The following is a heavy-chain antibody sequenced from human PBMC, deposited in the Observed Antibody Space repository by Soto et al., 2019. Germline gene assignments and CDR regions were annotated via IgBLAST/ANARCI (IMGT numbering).Heavy chain of an antibody. Sequence: PGGSLRLSCAASGFTFSGSAMHWVRQASGKGLEWVGRIRSKANSYATAYAASVKGRFTISRDDSKNTAYLQMNSLKTEDTAVYYCTHYGDYVPRFDPWGQGTLVTVSS. J-gene: IGHJ5*02. V-gene: IGHV3-73*01. D-gene: IGHD4-17*01. CDR3: THYGDYVPRFDP. CDR1: GFTFSGSA. CDR2: IRSKANSYAT.